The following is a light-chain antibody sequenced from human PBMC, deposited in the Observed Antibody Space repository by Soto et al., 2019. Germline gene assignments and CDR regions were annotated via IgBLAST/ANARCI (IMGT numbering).Light chain of an antibody. J-gene: IGLJ1*01. CDR1: SSDVGSYNR. CDR2: DVN. CDR3: SSYTISSTYV. V-gene: IGLV2-18*02. Sequence: QSALTQPPSVSGSPGQSVAISCTGTSSDVGSYNRVSWYQQPPGTAPKLMIYDVNNRPSVVPDRFSGSKSGNTASLTISGLQAEDEADYYCSSYTISSTYVFGTGTKVTVL.